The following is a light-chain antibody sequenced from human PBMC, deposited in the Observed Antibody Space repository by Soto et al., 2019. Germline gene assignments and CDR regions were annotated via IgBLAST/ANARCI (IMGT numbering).Light chain of an antibody. CDR1: ISNIGKAT. CDR3: STWDDSLNGWV. Sequence: QSVLTQPPSVSGTPGRRVNISCSWGISNIGKATVNWYQQLPGTAPKLLMFNDDTRPSGVPDRFSGSRSGTSASLALSGLQSDDEAVYFCSTWDDSLNGWVFGGGTKVTV. J-gene: IGLJ3*02. V-gene: IGLV1-44*01. CDR2: NDD.